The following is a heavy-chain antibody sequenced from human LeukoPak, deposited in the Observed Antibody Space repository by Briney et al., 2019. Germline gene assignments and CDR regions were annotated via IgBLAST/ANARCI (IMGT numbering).Heavy chain of an antibody. V-gene: IGHV1-69*04. CDR1: GGTFSSYA. CDR2: IIPILGIA. Sequence: ASVKVSCKASGGTFSSYAISWVRQAPGQGLEWMGRIIPILGIANYAQKFQGRVTITADKSTSTAYMELSSLRSEDTAVYYCARARSPSHLIGDYEYWGQGTLVIVSS. CDR3: ARARSPSHLIGDYEY. D-gene: IGHD4-17*01. J-gene: IGHJ4*02.